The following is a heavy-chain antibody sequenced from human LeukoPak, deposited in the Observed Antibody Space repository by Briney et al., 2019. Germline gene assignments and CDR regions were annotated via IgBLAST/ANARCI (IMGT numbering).Heavy chain of an antibody. CDR3: ARDPVGPHDYFDY. Sequence: GGSLRLSCVASGISLSTYGMSWVRQVPGKGLDWVSSISDSGDYKHYADSVRGRFTISRDISKNTLFLQMSSLRAEDTAVYYCARDPVGPHDYFDYWGQGTLVTVSS. J-gene: IGHJ4*02. CDR1: GISLSTYG. V-gene: IGHV3-23*01. D-gene: IGHD1-26*01. CDR2: ISDSGDYK.